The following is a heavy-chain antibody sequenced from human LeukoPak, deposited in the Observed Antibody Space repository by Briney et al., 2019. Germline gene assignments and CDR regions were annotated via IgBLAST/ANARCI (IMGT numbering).Heavy chain of an antibody. D-gene: IGHD6-13*01. J-gene: IGHJ5*02. CDR3: TTEAPYTSGWFS. V-gene: IGHV3-15*05. Sequence: GGSLRLSCAACGFMFSDYAMHWVRQPPGRGLEWVGRIKTRGDGATTDLTAPVKGRFAISRDDSKSTLYLHMNSLTIDDTAVYYCTTEAPYTSGWFSWGQGTLVTVSS. CDR2: IKTRGDGATT. CDR1: GFMFSDYA.